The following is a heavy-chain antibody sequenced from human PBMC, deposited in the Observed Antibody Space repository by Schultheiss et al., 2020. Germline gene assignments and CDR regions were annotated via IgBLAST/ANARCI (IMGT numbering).Heavy chain of an antibody. CDR2: ISYDGSNK. CDR1: GFTFSSYG. CDR3: ARAGSSWTYYYYGMDV. Sequence: GESLKISCAASGFTFSSYGMHWVRQAPGKGLEWVAVISYDGSNKYYADSVKGRFTISRDNSKNTLYLQMNSLRAEDTAVYYCARAGSSWTYYYYGMDVWGQGTTVTVSS. J-gene: IGHJ6*02. D-gene: IGHD6-13*01. V-gene: IGHV3-30*03.